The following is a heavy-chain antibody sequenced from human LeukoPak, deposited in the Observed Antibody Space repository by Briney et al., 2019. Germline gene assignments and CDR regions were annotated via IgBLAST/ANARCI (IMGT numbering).Heavy chain of an antibody. V-gene: IGHV3-23*01. Sequence: PGGSLRLSCAASGFTFSSYAMSWVRQAAGKGLEWVSAISGSGGSTYYADSVKGRFTISRDNSKNTLYLQMNSLRAEDTAVYYCARGVGSGSRLRAGDYWGQGTLVTVSS. CDR3: ARGVGSGSRLRAGDY. CDR1: GFTFSSYA. CDR2: ISGSGGST. D-gene: IGHD1-26*01. J-gene: IGHJ4*02.